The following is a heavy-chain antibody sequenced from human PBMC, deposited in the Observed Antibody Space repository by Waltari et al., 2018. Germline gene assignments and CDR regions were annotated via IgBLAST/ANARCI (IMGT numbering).Heavy chain of an antibody. CDR2: ISSSSSTI. D-gene: IGHD1-26*01. J-gene: IGHJ5*02. Sequence: EVQLVESGGGLVQPGGSLRLSCAASAFTFSRYRMNWVRQAPGKGLEWVSYISSSSSTIYYADSVKGRFTISRDNAKNSLYLQMNSLRAEDTAVYYCASMGSYLGNWFDPWGQGTLVTVSS. V-gene: IGHV3-48*04. CDR1: AFTFSRYR. CDR3: ASMGSYLGNWFDP.